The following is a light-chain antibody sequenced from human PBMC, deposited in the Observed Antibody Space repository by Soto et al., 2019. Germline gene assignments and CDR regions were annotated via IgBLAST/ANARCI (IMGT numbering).Light chain of an antibody. CDR2: ETS. CDR1: QGINTG. Sequence: AIQLTQSPSSLSASVGDRVTITCRASQGINTGVAWYQQKPGKSPKLLTYETSNLASGVSLRFSGTGYGTQFSLTIGGLQPEDFATYHCQQFSAHPLTFGGGTKVDIK. V-gene: IGKV1-13*02. J-gene: IGKJ4*01. CDR3: QQFSAHPLT.